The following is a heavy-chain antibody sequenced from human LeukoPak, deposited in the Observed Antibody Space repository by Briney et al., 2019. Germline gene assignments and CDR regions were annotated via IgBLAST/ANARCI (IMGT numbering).Heavy chain of an antibody. CDR3: ARGGGGTKKNFDY. J-gene: IGHJ4*02. V-gene: IGHV1-8*01. Sequence: ASVEVSCKASGYTFSNYDINWVRQATGQGLEWIGWMNPNSGNTVYAQKFQGRVTMTRDTARSTAYMELSSLKSEDTAVYYCARGGGGTKKNFDYWGQGTLVTVST. CDR2: MNPNSGNT. D-gene: IGHD1-1*01. CDR1: GYTFSNYD.